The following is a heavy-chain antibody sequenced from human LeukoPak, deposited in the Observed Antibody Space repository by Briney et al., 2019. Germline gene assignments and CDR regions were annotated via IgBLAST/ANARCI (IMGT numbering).Heavy chain of an antibody. J-gene: IGHJ6*04. CDR1: GFTFSSYG. Sequence: SGGSLRLSCAASGFTFSSYGMHWVRQAPGKGLEWVSFITSSSGTIYYADSVKGRFTISRDNAKNSLYLQMNSLRAEDTAVYYCAELGITMIGGVWGKGTTVTISS. CDR3: AELGITMIGGV. D-gene: IGHD3-10*02. CDR2: ITSSSGTI. V-gene: IGHV3-48*01.